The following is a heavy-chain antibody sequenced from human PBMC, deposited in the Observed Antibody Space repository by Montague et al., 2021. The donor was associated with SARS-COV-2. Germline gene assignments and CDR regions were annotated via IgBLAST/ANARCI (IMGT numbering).Heavy chain of an antibody. Sequence: SETLSLTCAVHGGSFSTYSWNWIRQPPGKGLEWIWEIHHGGSTNYNPSLKSRVTISADTSKNQFSLKLTSVAAADTAVYYCARLGDGVVPSPILGVGPYYSNYEMDVWGKGATVTVSS. CDR2: IHHGGST. J-gene: IGHJ6*04. V-gene: IGHV4-34*01. CDR3: ARLGDGVVPSPILGVGPYYSNYEMDV. CDR1: GGSFSTYS. D-gene: IGHD3-10*01.